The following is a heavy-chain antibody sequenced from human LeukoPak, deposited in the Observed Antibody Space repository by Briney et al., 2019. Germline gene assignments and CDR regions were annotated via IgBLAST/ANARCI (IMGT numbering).Heavy chain of an antibody. CDR2: TYYRSMWSY. CDR1: GDSVSTNSAA. CDR3: AREYSSAFDI. J-gene: IGHJ3*02. V-gene: IGHV6-1*01. Sequence: SQTLSLTCAISGDSVSTNSAAWNWIRQSPSRGFEWLGRTYYRSMWSYDYAVSVQSRITINPDTSKNQFSLQMNSVTPEDTAVYYCAREYSSAFDIWGQGTMVTVSS. D-gene: IGHD1-26*01.